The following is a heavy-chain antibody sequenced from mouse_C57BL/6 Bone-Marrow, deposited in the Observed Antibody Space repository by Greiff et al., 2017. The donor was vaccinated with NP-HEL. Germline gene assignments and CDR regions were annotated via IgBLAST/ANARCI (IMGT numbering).Heavy chain of an antibody. CDR3: ARYYYGSIFYAMDY. V-gene: IGHV1-82*01. Sequence: LVESGPELVKPGASVKISCKASGYAFSSSWMNWVKQRPGKGLEWIGRIYPGDGDTNYNGKFKGKATLTADKSSSTAYMQLSSLTSEDSAVYFCARYYYGSIFYAMDYWGQGTSVTVSS. CDR1: GYAFSSSW. D-gene: IGHD1-1*01. CDR2: IYPGDGDT. J-gene: IGHJ4*01.